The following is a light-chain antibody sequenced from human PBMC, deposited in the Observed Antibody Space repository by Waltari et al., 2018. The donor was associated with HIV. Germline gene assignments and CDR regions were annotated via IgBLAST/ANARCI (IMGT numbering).Light chain of an antibody. CDR3: QQSYTTPRT. CDR2: SAP. J-gene: IGKJ1*01. Sequence: DIQVTQSPSSLSASVGDGVTVTCRASQTIGTYLNWYQQVPGEAPKLLIYSAPNLPSGVPSRFSGSGYGTDFSLTISSLEPEDFAVYYCQQSYTTPRTFGQGTKVEIK. CDR1: QTIGTY. V-gene: IGKV1-39*01.